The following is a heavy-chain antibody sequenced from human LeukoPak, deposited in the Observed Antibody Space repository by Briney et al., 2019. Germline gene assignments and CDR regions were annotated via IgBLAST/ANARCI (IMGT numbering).Heavy chain of an antibody. V-gene: IGHV4-61*02. Sequence: PSQTLSLTCTVSGGSISSASYYWNWIRQPAGKGLEWIGRIYTSGSTNYNPSLKSRVTISVDTSKNQFSLKLSSVTAADTAVYYCARGGPLADSSGYWGYWGQGTLVTVSS. CDR3: ARGGPLADSSGYWGY. CDR1: GGSISSASYY. D-gene: IGHD3-22*01. CDR2: IYTSGST. J-gene: IGHJ4*02.